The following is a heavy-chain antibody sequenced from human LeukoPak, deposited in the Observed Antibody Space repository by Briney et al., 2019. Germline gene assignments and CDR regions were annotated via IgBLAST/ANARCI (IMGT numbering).Heavy chain of an antibody. Sequence: PSETLSLTCAVYGGSFSGYYWSWIRQPPGKGLEWIGEINHSGSTNYNPSLKSRVTISVDTSKNQFSLKLSSVTAADTAVYYCARFKGRGYATYYYYYMDVWGKGTTVTVSS. D-gene: IGHD2-15*01. CDR1: GGSFSGYY. V-gene: IGHV4-34*01. CDR2: INHSGST. J-gene: IGHJ6*03. CDR3: ARFKGRGYATYYYYYMDV.